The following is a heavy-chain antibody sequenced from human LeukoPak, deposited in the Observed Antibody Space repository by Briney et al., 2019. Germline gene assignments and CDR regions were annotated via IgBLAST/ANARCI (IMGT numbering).Heavy chain of an antibody. V-gene: IGHV4-4*07. CDR2: VYTNGNT. D-gene: IGHD3-22*01. Sequence: SETLSLTCTVSGGSISSYYWSWIWQPAGKGLEWIGRVYTNGNTNYNPSFKSRVTMSVDTSKNQFSLKLSSVTAANTAVYYCARGDSSGSFDYWGQGTLVTVSS. CDR1: GGSISSYY. CDR3: ARGDSSGSFDY. J-gene: IGHJ4*02.